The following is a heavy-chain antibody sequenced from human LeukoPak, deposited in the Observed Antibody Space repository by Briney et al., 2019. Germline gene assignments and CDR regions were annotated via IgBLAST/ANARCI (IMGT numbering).Heavy chain of an antibody. CDR3: AKAASSSWPSYYYGMDV. CDR2: ITGSGGNT. Sequence: PGGSLRLSCAASGFIFSSYSMSWVRQAPGKGLEWVSVITGSGGNTYYADSVKGRFTISKDNSKNTVYLQMSSLRVDDTAVYYCAKAASSSWPSYYYGMDVWGQGTTVTAS. V-gene: IGHV3-23*01. CDR1: GFIFSSYS. D-gene: IGHD6-13*01. J-gene: IGHJ6*02.